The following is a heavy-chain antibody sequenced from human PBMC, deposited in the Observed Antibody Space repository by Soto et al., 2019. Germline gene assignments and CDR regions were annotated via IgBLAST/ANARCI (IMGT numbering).Heavy chain of an antibody. J-gene: IGHJ5*02. V-gene: IGHV5-10-1*01. CDR1: GYRFTSYW. CDR3: ARPQGGTDWLDP. D-gene: IGHD1-7*01. Sequence: PGESLKISCKASGYRFTSYWIIWVRQMPGNGRAWRGRVDPSDSYTDYNPAFQGHIIISSDKSTSTVYLQLTTLKASDNGMYYCARPQGGTDWLDPWGQGTLVTVPS. CDR2: VDPSDSYT.